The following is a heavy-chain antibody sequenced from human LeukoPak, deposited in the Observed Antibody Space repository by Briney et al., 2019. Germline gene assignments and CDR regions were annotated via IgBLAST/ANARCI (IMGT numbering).Heavy chain of an antibody. V-gene: IGHV4-61*01. CDR2: IYYSGST. J-gene: IGHJ4*02. CDR1: GGSVSSGSYY. Sequence: SETLSLTCTVSGGSVSSGSYYWSWIRQPPGKGLEWIGYIYYSGSTNYNPSLKSRVTISVDTSKNQFPLKLSSVTAADTAVYYCARGLNSAWYVDYWGQGTLVTVSS. CDR3: ARGLNSAWYVDY. D-gene: IGHD1-26*01.